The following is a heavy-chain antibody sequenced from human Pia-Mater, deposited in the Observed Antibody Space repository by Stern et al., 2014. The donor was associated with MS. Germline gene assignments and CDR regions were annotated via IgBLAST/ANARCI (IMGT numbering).Heavy chain of an antibody. D-gene: IGHD3-16*02. CDR2: ISWNSNNI. V-gene: IGHV3-9*01. CDR3: AKDISERHYYFDS. J-gene: IGHJ4*02. Sequence: GGGAVRRGRSLRSSCAASDFKFDDCAMHWVRQAPGKGLEWVSGISWNSNNIGYADSVRGRFTISRDNAKNSLYLQMNGLRPEDTALYYCAKDISERHYYFDSWGEGTLVTVSS. CDR1: DFKFDDCA.